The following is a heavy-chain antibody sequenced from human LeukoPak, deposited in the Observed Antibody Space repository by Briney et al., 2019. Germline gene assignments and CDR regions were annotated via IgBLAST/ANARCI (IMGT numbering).Heavy chain of an antibody. CDR1: GFTFDDYA. J-gene: IGHJ4*02. Sequence: GRSLRLSCAASGFTFDDYAMHWVRHAPGKGLEWVSGISWNSGSIGYADSVKGRFTISRDNAKNSLYLQMNSLRVEDTALYYCAKSKYSSGWYNFDYWGQGTLVTVSS. V-gene: IGHV3-9*01. CDR2: ISWNSGSI. CDR3: AKSKYSSGWYNFDY. D-gene: IGHD6-19*01.